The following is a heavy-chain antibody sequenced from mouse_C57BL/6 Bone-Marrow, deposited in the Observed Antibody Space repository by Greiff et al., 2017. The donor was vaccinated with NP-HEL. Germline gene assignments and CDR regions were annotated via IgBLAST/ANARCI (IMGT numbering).Heavy chain of an antibody. V-gene: IGHV10-1*01. D-gene: IGHD2-3*01. Sequence: EVKLVESGGGLVQPKGSLKLSCAASGFSFNTYAMNWVRQAPGKGLEWVARIRSKSNNYATYYADSVKDRFTISRDDSESMLYLQMNNLKTEDTAMYYCVSGGLLHAMDYWGQGTSVTVSS. CDR3: VSGGLLHAMDY. J-gene: IGHJ4*01. CDR1: GFSFNTYA. CDR2: IRSKSNNYAT.